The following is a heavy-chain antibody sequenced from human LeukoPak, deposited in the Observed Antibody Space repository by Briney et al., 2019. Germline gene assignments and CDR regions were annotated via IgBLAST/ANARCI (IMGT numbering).Heavy chain of an antibody. V-gene: IGHV1-69*05. CDR1: GGTFSSPA. CDR2: LIPVFGTT. CDR3: ASGTSGYDYGLDH. J-gene: IGHJ4*02. Sequence: SVKVSCKASGGTFSSPAISWVRQAPGQGLEWAGGLIPVFGTTNYAEKFQGRVTITTDESTRTSYMELRSLKSDDTAVYYCASGTSGYDYGLDHWGQGILVIVSS. D-gene: IGHD5-12*01.